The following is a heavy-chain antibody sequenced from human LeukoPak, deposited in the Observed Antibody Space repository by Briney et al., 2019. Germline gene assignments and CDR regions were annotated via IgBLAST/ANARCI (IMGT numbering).Heavy chain of an antibody. CDR1: GFTFSYYG. CDR3: TRGESGSYLDY. V-gene: IGHV3-33*01. CDR2: IWYDGSNE. J-gene: IGHJ4*02. Sequence: KSGGSLRLSCAASGFTFSYYGMHWVRRAPGKGLEWVAVIWYDGSNEYYADSVKGRFTVSRDNSKNTLYLQMNSLRAEDTAVYYCTRGESGSYLDYWGQGTLVTVSS. D-gene: IGHD1-26*01.